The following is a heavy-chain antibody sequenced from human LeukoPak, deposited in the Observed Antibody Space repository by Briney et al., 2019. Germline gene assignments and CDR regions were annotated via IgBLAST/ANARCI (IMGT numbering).Heavy chain of an antibody. D-gene: IGHD3-3*01. CDR1: GFTFSSYG. J-gene: IGHJ4*02. Sequence: GGSLRLSCAASGFTFSSYGMHWVRQAPGKGLEWVAFIRYDGSNKYYADSVKGRFTISRDNSKNTLYLQMNSLRAEDTAVYYCAKDSKPYYDFWSGPPFDYWGQGTLVTVSS. V-gene: IGHV3-30*02. CDR2: IRYDGSNK. CDR3: AKDSKPYYDFWSGPPFDY.